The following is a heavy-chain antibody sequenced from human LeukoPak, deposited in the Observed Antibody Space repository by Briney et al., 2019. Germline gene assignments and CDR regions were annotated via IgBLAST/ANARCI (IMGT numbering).Heavy chain of an antibody. Sequence: GGSLRLSCAASGFIVSTKYMSWVRQAPGKGLEWVSAISGSGGSTYYADSVKGRFTISRDNSKNTLYLQMNSLKTEDTAVYYCTTVTDYTWGQGTLVTVSS. V-gene: IGHV3-23*01. CDR2: ISGSGGST. CDR3: TTVTDYT. D-gene: IGHD5-12*01. J-gene: IGHJ5*02. CDR1: GFIVSTKY.